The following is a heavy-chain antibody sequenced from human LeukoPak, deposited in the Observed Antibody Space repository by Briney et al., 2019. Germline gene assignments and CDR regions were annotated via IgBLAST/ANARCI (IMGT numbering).Heavy chain of an antibody. CDR2: IIPIFGTA. Sequence: AWVQASCKASGGTFSSYAISWLRQAPGQGLEWMGGIIPIFGTANYAQKFQGRVKITTDESTRTAYMELSSLRSEDTAVYYCASSGRIAGRQGRGFDYWGQGTLVTVSS. CDR1: GGTFSSYA. D-gene: IGHD6-6*01. V-gene: IGHV1-69*05. CDR3: ASSGRIAGRQGRGFDY. J-gene: IGHJ4*02.